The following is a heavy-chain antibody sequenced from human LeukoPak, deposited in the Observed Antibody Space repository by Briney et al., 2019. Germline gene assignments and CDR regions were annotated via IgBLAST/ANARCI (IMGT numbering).Heavy chain of an antibody. J-gene: IGHJ4*02. Sequence: ASVKVSCKASGYSFAGYYMHWVRQAPGQGLEWMGWINPKIGGTNYAQKFQGRVTMTRDTSISTAYMELSRLRSDDTAVYYCARDKYGSGSSYFDYWGQGTLVTVSS. D-gene: IGHD3-10*01. CDR3: ARDKYGSGSSYFDY. V-gene: IGHV1-2*02. CDR1: GYSFAGYY. CDR2: INPKIGGT.